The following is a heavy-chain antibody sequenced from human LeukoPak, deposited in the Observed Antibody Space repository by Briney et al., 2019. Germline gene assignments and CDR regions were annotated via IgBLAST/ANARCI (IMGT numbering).Heavy chain of an antibody. V-gene: IGHV4-34*01. J-gene: IGHJ6*03. Sequence: SETLSPTWGVDGGSFSGCYWSWRRQPARKGMGWRGEFTDRGDTNYNPSLKSRVTISVDTSKKPCSLKWSSVPASDPAVYYCSRGRSSMVRGYYYYYMDVWGKETTLTISS. CDR3: SRGRSSMVRGYYYYYMDV. CDR2: FTDRGDT. D-gene: IGHD3-10*01. CDR1: GGSFSGCY.